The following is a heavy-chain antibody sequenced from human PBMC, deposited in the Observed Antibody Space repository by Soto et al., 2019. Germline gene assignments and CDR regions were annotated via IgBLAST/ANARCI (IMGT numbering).Heavy chain of an antibody. V-gene: IGHV3-23*01. CDR3: AMDRYYDSSRPAFDS. CDR1: GVSFRNYA. Sequence: GVLRLSCAVSGVSFRNYAMAWVRQAPGKGLEWVSGISGSGGATNYADFVKGRFAISRDNSRNTVYLQMNSLRAEDTASYFCAMDRYYDSSRPAFDSWGQGALVTVSS. CDR2: ISGSGGAT. D-gene: IGHD3-22*01. J-gene: IGHJ4*02.